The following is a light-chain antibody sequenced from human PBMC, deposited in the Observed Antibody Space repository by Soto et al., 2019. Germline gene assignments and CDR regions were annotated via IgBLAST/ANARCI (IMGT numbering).Light chain of an antibody. Sequence: DIVMTQSPDSLSVSLGERATINFNSSQIGFFSSNNKNYLAWYQQKPGQPPKLLIYWASTRESGVPDRFSGSGSGTDFTLTISSLQSEDFAVYYCQHYKIWPWTFGQGTKVDIK. CDR3: QHYKIWPWT. CDR1: QIGFFSSNNKNY. CDR2: WAS. V-gene: IGKV4-1*01. J-gene: IGKJ1*01.